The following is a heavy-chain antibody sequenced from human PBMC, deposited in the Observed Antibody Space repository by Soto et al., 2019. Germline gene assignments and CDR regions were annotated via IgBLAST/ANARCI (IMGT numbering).Heavy chain of an antibody. J-gene: IGHJ4*02. CDR1: GFTFSSYA. CDR2: IRATVGST. V-gene: IGHV3-23*01. CDR3: AKGGYTSPFDY. Sequence: EVQLLESGGGLVQPGGSLRLSCAASGFTFSSYAMTWVRQAPGKGLEWVSTIRATVGSTYYADSVKGRFTISRDNSMNTLFLHMNSLRAEDTAIYYCAKGGYTSPFDYWGLGTQVTVSS. D-gene: IGHD5-12*01.